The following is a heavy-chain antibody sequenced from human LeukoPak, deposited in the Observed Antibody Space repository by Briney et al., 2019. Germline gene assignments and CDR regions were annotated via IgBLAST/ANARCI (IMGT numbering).Heavy chain of an antibody. V-gene: IGHV3-23*01. J-gene: IGHJ4*02. CDR3: AKDKGSHYDFWSGYYLL. CDR1: GFTFSSYA. CDR2: IIGSGGST. Sequence: GGSLRLSCAASGFTFSSYAMSWVRQAPGKGLEWVSAIIGSGGSTYYADSVKGRFTISRDNSKNTLYLQMNSLRAEDTAVYYCAKDKGSHYDFWSGYYLLWGQGTLVTVSS. D-gene: IGHD3-3*01.